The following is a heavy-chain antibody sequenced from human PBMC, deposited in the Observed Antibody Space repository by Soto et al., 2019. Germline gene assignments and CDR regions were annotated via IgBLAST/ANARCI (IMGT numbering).Heavy chain of an antibody. D-gene: IGHD4-17*01. CDR2: IYWDDDK. J-gene: IGHJ3*02. Sequence: QITLKESGPTLVKPTQTLTLTCTFSGFSFSTNEVGVGWIRQPPGKALEWLALIYWDDDKRYSPSLKNRLTITKDTSNNQVVLTMTNMDPVDTATYYCAHRLVVTTVGAFDIWGQGTMVTVSS. V-gene: IGHV2-5*02. CDR1: GFSFSTNEVG. CDR3: AHRLVVTTVGAFDI.